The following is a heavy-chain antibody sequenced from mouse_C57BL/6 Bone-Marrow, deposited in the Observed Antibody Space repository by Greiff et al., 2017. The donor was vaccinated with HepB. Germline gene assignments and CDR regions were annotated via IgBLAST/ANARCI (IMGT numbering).Heavy chain of an antibody. J-gene: IGHJ4*01. CDR1: GYTFTTYS. D-gene: IGHD3-1*01. CDR2: FNPYNDDT. CDR3: ARCGTYAMDY. Sequence: VQLQQSGAELVKPGASVKISCKASGYTFTTYSINWVKQSHGKSLEWIGNFNPYNDDTKYNEKFKGKATLTVEKSSSTAYMQLSRVTSDDSAVYYCARCGTYAMDYWGQGTSVTVSS. V-gene: IGHV1-47*01.